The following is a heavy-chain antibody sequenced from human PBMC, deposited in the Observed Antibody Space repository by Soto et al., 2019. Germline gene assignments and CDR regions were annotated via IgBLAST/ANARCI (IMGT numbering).Heavy chain of an antibody. D-gene: IGHD1-7*01. V-gene: IGHV4-30-2*01. Sequence: QLQLQESGSGLVKPSQTLSLTCAVSGGSISSGGYSWSWIRQPPGKGLEWIGYIYHSGSTYYNPSLKSRVTISVDRSKNQFSLKLNSVTAADTAVYYCARARPTITGPNYFDYWGQGTLVTGSS. J-gene: IGHJ4*02. CDR2: IYHSGST. CDR1: GGSISSGGYS. CDR3: ARARPTITGPNYFDY.